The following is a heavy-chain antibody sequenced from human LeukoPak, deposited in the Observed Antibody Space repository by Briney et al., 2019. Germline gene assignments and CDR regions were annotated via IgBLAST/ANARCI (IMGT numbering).Heavy chain of an antibody. V-gene: IGHV1-2*04. CDR2: INPNSGGT. Sequence: ASVKVSCKASGYTFTSYYMHWVRQAPGQGLEWMGWINPNSGGTNYAQKFQGWVTMTRDTSISTAYMELSRLRSDDTAVYYCARDRVQVYDILTGYYTDYYYYGMDVWGQGTTVTVSS. J-gene: IGHJ6*02. CDR3: ARDRVQVYDILTGYYTDYYYYGMDV. D-gene: IGHD3-9*01. CDR1: GYTFTSYY.